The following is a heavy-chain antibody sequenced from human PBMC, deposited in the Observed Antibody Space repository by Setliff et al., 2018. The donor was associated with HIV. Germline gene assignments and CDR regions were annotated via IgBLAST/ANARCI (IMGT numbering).Heavy chain of an antibody. J-gene: IGHJ4*02. Sequence: GGSLRLSCAASGFAFSTFGMNWVRQAPGKGLEWISYISLDTRPIYYTDSVRGRFTVSRDNAGASLFLQMNSLRAEDTAVYYCVRDTTSGWMLTSWGQGTLVTVSS. V-gene: IGHV3-48*04. CDR1: GFAFSTFG. CDR2: ISLDTRPI. D-gene: IGHD2-2*01. CDR3: VRDTTSGWMLTS.